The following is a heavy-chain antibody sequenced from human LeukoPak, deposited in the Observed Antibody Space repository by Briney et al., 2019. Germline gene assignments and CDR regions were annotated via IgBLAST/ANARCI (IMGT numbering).Heavy chain of an antibody. CDR3: ARSGYCSSTSCYLAYYYGMDV. J-gene: IGHJ6*04. CDR1: GVSISSSNW. Sequence: SETLSLTCAASGVSISSSNWWSWVRQPPGKGLEWTGEIYRSGSTNYNPSVKSRVTISVDKSKNQFSLKLSSVTAADTAVYYCARSGYCSSTSCYLAYYYGMDVWGKGTTVTASS. V-gene: IGHV4-4*02. D-gene: IGHD2-2*01. CDR2: IYRSGST.